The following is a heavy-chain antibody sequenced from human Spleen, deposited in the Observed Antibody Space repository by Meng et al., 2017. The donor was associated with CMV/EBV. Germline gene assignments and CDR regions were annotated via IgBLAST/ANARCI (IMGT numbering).Heavy chain of an antibody. V-gene: IGHV3-9*01. CDR3: AKGSHYYDSSGYYCLDY. J-gene: IGHJ4*02. Sequence: SLKISCAASGFTFNDYAMHWVRQAPGKGLEWVSGISWDSGRIDYADSVKGRFTISRDNAKNSLYLQMNSLRAEDTALYYCAKGSHYYDSSGYYCLDYWGQGTLVTVSS. CDR1: GFTFNDYA. D-gene: IGHD3-22*01. CDR2: ISWDSGRI.